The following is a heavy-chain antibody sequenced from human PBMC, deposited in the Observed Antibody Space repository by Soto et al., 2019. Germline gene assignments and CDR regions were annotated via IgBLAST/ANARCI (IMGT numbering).Heavy chain of an antibody. CDR1: GDSASSNSAA. V-gene: IGHV6-1*01. Sequence: SRTLSLTCAISGDSASSNSAAWNWIRQSPSRGLEWLGRTYYGSKWYNDYAVSVKSRITINPDTSKNQFSLQLNSVTPEDTAVYYCARDLWGLGSSWSLGWFDPWGQGTLVTVSS. D-gene: IGHD6-13*01. J-gene: IGHJ5*02. CDR2: TYYGSKWYN. CDR3: ARDLWGLGSSWSLGWFDP.